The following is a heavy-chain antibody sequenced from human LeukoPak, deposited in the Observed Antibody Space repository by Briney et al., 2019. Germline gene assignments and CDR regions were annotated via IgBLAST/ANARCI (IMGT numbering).Heavy chain of an antibody. J-gene: IGHJ4*02. CDR1: GFTFSGSA. V-gene: IGHV3-73*01. CDR3: ARFYDSSGYYYPFDY. Sequence: PGGSLRLSCAASGFTFSGSAMHWVRQASGKGLEWVGRIRSKANSYATAYAASVKGRFTISRDDSKNTAYLQMNSLRAEDTAVYYCARFYDSSGYYYPFDYWGQGTLVTVSS. D-gene: IGHD3-22*01. CDR2: IRSKANSYAT.